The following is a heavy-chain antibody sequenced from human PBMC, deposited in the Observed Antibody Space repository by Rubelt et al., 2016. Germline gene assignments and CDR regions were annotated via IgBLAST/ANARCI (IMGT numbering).Heavy chain of an antibody. J-gene: IGHJ1*01. CDR3: AREGDSSGWSGNFQH. CDR1: GGSFSGYY. Sequence: QVQLQQWGAGLLKPSETLSLTCAVYGGSFSGYYWSWIRQPPGKGLEWIGEINHSGSTNYNPSLKGRFTISVGTSKNQFPLKLSAVTAADTAVYYCAREGDSSGWSGNFQHWGQGTLVTVSS. CDR2: INHSGST. D-gene: IGHD6-19*01. V-gene: IGHV4-34*01.